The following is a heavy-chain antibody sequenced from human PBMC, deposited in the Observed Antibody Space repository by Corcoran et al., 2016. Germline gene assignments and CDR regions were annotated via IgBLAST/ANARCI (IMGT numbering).Heavy chain of an antibody. Sequence: EVQLVESGGDLVKPGESLRLSCAASGFNFNVAWMTWVRQAPGKGLEWVGLIKSKGSGETTDYAASVKGRFTVSRDDSVNTVYLQMNSLKAEETAGYVCTAIVRPPPQDAFHIWGQGTMVTVSS. D-gene: IGHD3-22*01. V-gene: IGHV3-15*07. J-gene: IGHJ3*02. CDR1: GFNFNVAW. CDR3: TAIVRPPPQDAFHI. CDR2: IKSKGSGETT.